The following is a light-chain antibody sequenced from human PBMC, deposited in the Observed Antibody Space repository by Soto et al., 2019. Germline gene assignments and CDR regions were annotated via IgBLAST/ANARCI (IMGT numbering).Light chain of an antibody. CDR3: SSYTSSSTVV. V-gene: IGLV2-14*01. J-gene: IGLJ2*01. CDR1: SSDIGAYNH. CDR2: DVS. Sequence: QSALTQPASVSGSPGQSITISCTGTSSDIGAYNHVSWYQQHPGKAPKLMISDVSNRPSGVSNRFSGSKSGNTASLTISGLQDEDEAYYYCSSYTSSSTVVFGGGTKVTVL.